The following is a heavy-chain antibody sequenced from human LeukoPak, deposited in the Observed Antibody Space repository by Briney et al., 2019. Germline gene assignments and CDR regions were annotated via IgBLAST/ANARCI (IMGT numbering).Heavy chain of an antibody. CDR2: IYSGGST. J-gene: IGHJ6*02. Sequence: GGSLRLSCAASGFTVSNNYMSWVRQAPGKGLEWVALIYSGGSTYYADFVKGRFTISRDNPKNTLYLQMSTLRAEDTAVYYCAGCSHKGVWGQGTTVTVSS. CDR1: GFTVSNNY. CDR3: AGCSHKGV. V-gene: IGHV3-66*01.